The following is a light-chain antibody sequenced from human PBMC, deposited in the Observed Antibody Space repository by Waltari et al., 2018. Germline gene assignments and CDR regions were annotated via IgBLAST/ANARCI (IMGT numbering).Light chain of an antibody. CDR3: QQYNNWPPL. J-gene: IGKJ4*01. Sequence: DIVMTQSPATLSVSPGERATLSCRASQSVSSNLAWYQQKPGQAPRLLIYGASTRATGIPARFSGSVSGTEFTLTISSLQSEDFAVYYCQQYNNWPPLFGGGTKVEIK. CDR2: GAS. V-gene: IGKV3D-15*01. CDR1: QSVSSN.